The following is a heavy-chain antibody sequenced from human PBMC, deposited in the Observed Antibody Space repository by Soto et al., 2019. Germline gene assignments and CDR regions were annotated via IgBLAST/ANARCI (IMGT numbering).Heavy chain of an antibody. D-gene: IGHD3-22*01. Sequence: SETLSLTCTVSGGSISSGGYYWSWIRQHPGKGLEWIGYIYYSGSTYYNPSLKSRVTISVDTSKNQFSLKLSSVTAADTAVYYCALSSTYYYDSSGPHNPYYFDYWGQGTLVTVSS. CDR1: GGSISSGGYY. CDR2: IYYSGST. J-gene: IGHJ4*02. V-gene: IGHV4-31*03. CDR3: ALSSTYYYDSSGPHNPYYFDY.